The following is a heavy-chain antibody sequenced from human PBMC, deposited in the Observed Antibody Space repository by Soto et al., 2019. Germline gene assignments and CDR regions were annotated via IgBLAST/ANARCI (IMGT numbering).Heavy chain of an antibody. Sequence: SETLSLTCAVYGGSFSGHYWSWIRQSPGKGLEWIGQINHSGSTTYNPSLKSRVTILADTSKNQFSLRLTSVTAADTAVYYCARGIAMLLDAPDTCYFDSWGQGALVTVSS. V-gene: IGHV4-34*01. J-gene: IGHJ4*03. CDR3: ARGIAMLLDAPDTCYFDS. CDR1: GGSFSGHY. D-gene: IGHD3-10*02. CDR2: INHSGST.